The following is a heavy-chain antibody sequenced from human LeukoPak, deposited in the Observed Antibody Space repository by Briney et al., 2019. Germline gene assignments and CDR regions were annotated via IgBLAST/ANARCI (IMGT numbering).Heavy chain of an antibody. CDR1: GYTFTSYG. Sequence: ASVKVSCKASGYTFTSYGISWVRQAPGQGLEWMGWISAYNGNTNYAQKFQGRVTMTTDTSASTAYMELRSLRSDDTAVYYCARGSHYYDRSGYPDYWGQGTLVTVSS. V-gene: IGHV1-18*01. CDR3: ARGSHYYDRSGYPDY. CDR2: ISAYNGNT. D-gene: IGHD3-22*01. J-gene: IGHJ4*02.